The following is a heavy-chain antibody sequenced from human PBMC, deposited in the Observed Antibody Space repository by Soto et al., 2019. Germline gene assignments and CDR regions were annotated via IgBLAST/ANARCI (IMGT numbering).Heavy chain of an antibody. Sequence: GGSLRLSCAASGITFRSCSMSWVRQAPGKGLEWVASITSDSSDIYYEDSVKGRFTISRDNGENSLYLQMTSLGAEDTGVYYCATTYCSGGYCFSSEYWGQGVLVTVSS. V-gene: IGHV3-21*01. D-gene: IGHD2-15*01. CDR1: GITFRSCS. CDR2: ITSDSSDI. CDR3: ATTYCSGGYCFSSEY. J-gene: IGHJ4*02.